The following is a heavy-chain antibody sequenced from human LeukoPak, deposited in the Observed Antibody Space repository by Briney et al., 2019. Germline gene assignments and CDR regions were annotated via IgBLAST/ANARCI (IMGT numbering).Heavy chain of an antibody. Sequence: GGSLRLSCAASGFTFSDYYMSWIRQAPGKGLEWVSYISSSGTIYYADSVKGRFTISRDNAKNSLYLQMNSLRAEDTAVYYCARDTRITGAHYDAFDIWGQGTMVTVSS. CDR3: ARDTRITGAHYDAFDI. J-gene: IGHJ3*02. D-gene: IGHD1-20*01. V-gene: IGHV3-11*04. CDR1: GFTFSDYY. CDR2: ISSSGTI.